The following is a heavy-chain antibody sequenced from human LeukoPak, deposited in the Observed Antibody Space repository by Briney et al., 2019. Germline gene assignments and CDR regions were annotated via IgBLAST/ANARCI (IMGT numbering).Heavy chain of an antibody. CDR2: ISSSSSTI. V-gene: IGHV3-48*04. CDR3: ARDGASYDNLTGTTSYYFDY. Sequence: QAGGSLRLSCAASGFTFSSYSMNWVRQAPGKGLEWVSYISSSSSTIYYADSVKGRFTVSRDNAKNSLYLQMNSLRAEDTAVYYCARDGASYDNLTGTTSYYFDYWGQGTLVTVSS. CDR1: GFTFSSYS. J-gene: IGHJ4*02. D-gene: IGHD3-9*01.